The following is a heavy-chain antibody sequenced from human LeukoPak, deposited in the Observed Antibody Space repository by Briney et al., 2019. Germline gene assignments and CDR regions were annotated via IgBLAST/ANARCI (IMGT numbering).Heavy chain of an antibody. CDR3: ARDSSSFPNYFDY. J-gene: IGHJ4*02. V-gene: IGHV3-53*01. Sequence: GGSLRLSCAASGFTFHDYAMHWVRQAPGQGLEWVSLIYSSGSTFYADSVQGRFIISRDDSKNTLYLQMNSLRAEDTAMYYCARDSSSFPNYFDYWGQGTLVTVSS. CDR1: GFTFHDYA. CDR2: IYSSGST.